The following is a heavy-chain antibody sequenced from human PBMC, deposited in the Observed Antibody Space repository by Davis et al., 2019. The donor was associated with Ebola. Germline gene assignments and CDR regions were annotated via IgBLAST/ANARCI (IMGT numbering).Heavy chain of an antibody. CDR3: AKDGWDCSGGSCYSWFDP. J-gene: IGHJ5*02. D-gene: IGHD2-15*01. CDR2: ISGSGGST. CDR1: GFTFSSYA. Sequence: PGGSLRLSCAASGFTFSSYAMSWVRQAPGKGLEWVSAISGSGGSTYYADSVKGRFTISRDNSKNTLYLQMNSLRAEDTAVYYCAKDGWDCSGGSCYSWFDPWGQGTLVTVSS. V-gene: IGHV3-23*01.